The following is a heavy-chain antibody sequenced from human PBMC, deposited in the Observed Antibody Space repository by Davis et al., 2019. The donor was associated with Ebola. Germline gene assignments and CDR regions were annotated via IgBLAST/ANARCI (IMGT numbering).Heavy chain of an antibody. V-gene: IGHV3-11*04. CDR2: ISSSGSTI. CDR1: GFTFGDYA. CDR3: ARDVGRWFYGMDV. J-gene: IGHJ6*02. D-gene: IGHD4-23*01. Sequence: GESLKISCTASGFTFGDYAMSWIRQAPGKGLEWVSYISSSGSTIYYADSVKGRFTISRDNAKNSLYLQMNSLRAEDTAVYYCARDVGRWFYGMDVWGQGTTVTVSS.